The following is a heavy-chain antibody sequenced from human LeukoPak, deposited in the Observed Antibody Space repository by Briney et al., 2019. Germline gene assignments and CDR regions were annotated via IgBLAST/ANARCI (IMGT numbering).Heavy chain of an antibody. V-gene: IGHV1-2*02. CDR3: ARVPFNHLGFDY. Sequence: ASVKVSCKSSGYTFTGYYMHWVRQAPGQGLEWMGWINPNSGGTNYAQKFQGRVTMTRDTSISTAYMELRRLRSDDTAVYYCARVPFNHLGFDYWGQGTLVTVSS. CDR1: GYTFTGYY. J-gene: IGHJ4*02. CDR2: INPNSGGT. D-gene: IGHD1-14*01.